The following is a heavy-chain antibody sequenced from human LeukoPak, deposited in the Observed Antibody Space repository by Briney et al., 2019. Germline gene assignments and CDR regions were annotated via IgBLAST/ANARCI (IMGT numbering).Heavy chain of an antibody. CDR1: GFTFSTYS. J-gene: IGHJ4*02. D-gene: IGHD3-10*01. CDR2: ISFDGSVR. Sequence: GGSLRLSCATSGFTFSTYSMHWVRQAPGKGPEWLAVISFDGSVRYYADSVKGRFTISRDNSRNTLDLQMNSLRAEDTAVYYCAKDNYGSGSYLLYFDSWGQGTLVTVSS. CDR3: AKDNYGSGSYLLYFDS. V-gene: IGHV3-30-3*02.